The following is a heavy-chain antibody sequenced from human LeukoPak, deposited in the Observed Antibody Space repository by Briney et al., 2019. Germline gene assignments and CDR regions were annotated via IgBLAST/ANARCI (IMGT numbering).Heavy chain of an antibody. CDR3: AKDDYGDYVNGH. J-gene: IGHJ4*02. CDR2: ISGSGGST. D-gene: IGHD4-17*01. CDR1: GFTFSSYA. V-gene: IGHV3-23*01. Sequence: PGGSLRLSRAASGFTFSSYAMSWVRQAPGKGLEWVSAISGSGGSTYYADSVKGRFTISRDNSKNTLYLQMNNLRAEDTAVYYCAKDDYGDYVNGHWGQGTLVTVSS.